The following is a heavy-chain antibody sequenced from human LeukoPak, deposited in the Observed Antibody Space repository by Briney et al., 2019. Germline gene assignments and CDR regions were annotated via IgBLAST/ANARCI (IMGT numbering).Heavy chain of an antibody. J-gene: IGHJ4*02. CDR1: GFTFSNYW. CDR3: ARVVRTTVVTLYVFDY. V-gene: IGHV3-7*01. Sequence: GGSLRLSCAASGFTFSNYWMSWVRQAPGKGLEWVANIKQDGSEKCYVDSVKGRFTISRDNAKNSLYLQMNSLRAEDTAVYYCARVVRTTVVTLYVFDYWGQGTLVTVSS. CDR2: IKQDGSEK. D-gene: IGHD4-23*01.